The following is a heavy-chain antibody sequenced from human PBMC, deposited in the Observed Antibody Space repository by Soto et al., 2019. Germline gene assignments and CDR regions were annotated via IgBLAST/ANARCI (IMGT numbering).Heavy chain of an antibody. D-gene: IGHD4-17*01. V-gene: IGHV3-23*01. J-gene: IGHJ6*02. CDR3: AKETTVTTFYYYGMDV. CDR1: GFTFSSYA. CDR2: ISGSGGST. Sequence: PGGSLRLSCAASGFTFSSYAMSWVRQAPGKGLEWVSAISGSGGSTYYADSVKGRFTISRDNSKNTLYLQMNSLRAEDTAVYYCAKETTVTTFYYYGMDVRGQGTTVTVSS.